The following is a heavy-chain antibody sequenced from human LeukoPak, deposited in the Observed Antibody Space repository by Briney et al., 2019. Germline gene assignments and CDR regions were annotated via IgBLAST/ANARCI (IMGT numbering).Heavy chain of an antibody. J-gene: IGHJ2*01. D-gene: IGHD3-3*01. Sequence: PGGALRLSCAASGVTFSSYSMNWVRQAPGKGLEWVSSIRSSSSYIYYADSVKGRFTISRDNAKNSLFLQMNSLRAEDAAVYYCARDKGTERLLPRGHWYLDLWGRGTLVTVSS. CDR3: ARDKGTERLLPRGHWYLDL. V-gene: IGHV3-21*01. CDR2: IRSSSSYI. CDR1: GVTFSSYS.